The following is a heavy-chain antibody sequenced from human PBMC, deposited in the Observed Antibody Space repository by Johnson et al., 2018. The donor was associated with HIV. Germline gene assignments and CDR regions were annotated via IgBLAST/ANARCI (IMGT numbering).Heavy chain of an antibody. CDR3: ARDLRGTLDAFDV. J-gene: IGHJ3*01. CDR2: MKQDGSEE. CDR1: GFPFSHYW. V-gene: IGHV3-7*05. Sequence: VQLVESGGGLVQPGGSLRLSCAGAGFPFSHYWMSWVRQAPGKGLQWVANMKQDGSEEHYLDSVKGRFTISRDNAKNSLSLQMNSLRAEDTAMYYCARDLRGTLDAFDVGGQGTTVTVSS.